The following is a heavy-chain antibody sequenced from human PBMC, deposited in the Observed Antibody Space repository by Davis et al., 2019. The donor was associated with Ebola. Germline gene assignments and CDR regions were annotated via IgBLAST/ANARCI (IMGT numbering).Heavy chain of an antibody. J-gene: IGHJ4*02. CDR1: GFTFSSYW. Sequence: GGSLRLSCGGSGFTFSSYWMTWVRQAPGKGLEWLANIKPDGTQVYYADSVKGRFTMSRDNSRNTLHLQMSSLRVEDTAVYYCARDDSGDGNNLDYWGQGTLVTVSS. V-gene: IGHV3-7*01. CDR2: IKPDGTQV. D-gene: IGHD5-24*01. CDR3: ARDDSGDGNNLDY.